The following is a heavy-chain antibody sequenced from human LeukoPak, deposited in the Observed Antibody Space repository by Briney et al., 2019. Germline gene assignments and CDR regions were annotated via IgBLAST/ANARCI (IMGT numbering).Heavy chain of an antibody. D-gene: IGHD3-16*01. J-gene: IGHJ6*03. CDR2: IYSGGST. CDR1: GFTFSSYG. CDR3: ARLGGYYYYMDV. V-gene: IGHV3-53*01. Sequence: PGGSLRLSCAASGFTFSSYGMSWVRQAPGKGLEWVSVIYSGGSTYYADSVKGRFTISRDNSKNTLFLQMNSLRAEDTAVYYCARLGGYYYYMDVWGKGTTATISS.